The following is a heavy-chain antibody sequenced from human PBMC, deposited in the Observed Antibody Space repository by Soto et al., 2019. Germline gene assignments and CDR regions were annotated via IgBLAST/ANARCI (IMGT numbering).Heavy chain of an antibody. J-gene: IGHJ4*02. CDR1: GFTFSQYG. CDR2: IWWDGSDT. D-gene: IGHD3-16*01. CDR3: ARRIGDGIDY. Sequence: QVQLVESGGGVVPPGRSLRLSCVGSGFTFSQYGINWVRQAPGKGLEWLALIWWDGSDTFYGESVKGRFTISRDDSKSTAYLQMDSLRVDDSGLYSCARRIGDGIDYWGQGTLVTVSS. V-gene: IGHV3-33*01.